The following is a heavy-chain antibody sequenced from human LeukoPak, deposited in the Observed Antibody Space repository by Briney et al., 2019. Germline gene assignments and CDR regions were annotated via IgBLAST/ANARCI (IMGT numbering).Heavy chain of an antibody. Sequence: PSQTLSLTGTVSGGSISSGDYYWSWIRQPPGKGLEWIGYIYYSGSTNYNPSLKSRVTISVDTSKNQFSLKLSSVTAADTAVYYCARAPTDYGDYGGYDYWGQGTLVTVSS. CDR3: ARAPTDYGDYGGYDY. CDR2: IYYSGST. V-gene: IGHV4-61*08. D-gene: IGHD4-17*01. CDR1: GGSISSGDYY. J-gene: IGHJ4*02.